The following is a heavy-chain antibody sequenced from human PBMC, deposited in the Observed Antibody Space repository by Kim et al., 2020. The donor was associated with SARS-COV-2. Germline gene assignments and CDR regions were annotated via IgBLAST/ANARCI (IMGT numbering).Heavy chain of an antibody. Sequence: GGSLRLSCAASGFTFDDYAMHWVRQAPGKGLEWVSGISWSSGSMDYADSVKGRFTISRDNAKNSLYLQMNSLRAEDTALYYCAKATDYDILTGQFDYWGQGTLVTVSS. CDR2: ISWSSGSM. V-gene: IGHV3-9*01. CDR3: AKATDYDILTGQFDY. CDR1: GFTFDDYA. D-gene: IGHD3-9*01. J-gene: IGHJ4*02.